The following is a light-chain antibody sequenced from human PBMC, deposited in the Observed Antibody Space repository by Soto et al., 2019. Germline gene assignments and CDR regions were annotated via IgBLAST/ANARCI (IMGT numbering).Light chain of an antibody. CDR2: GAS. CDR3: QQYGTSVT. CDR1: QSVSSSS. V-gene: IGKV3-20*01. Sequence: EIVFTQSPGTLSLSPGERVTISCRASQSVSSSSLAWYQQKPGKAPRLLIYGASSTATGIPDRLSGSGSGTVFTITIRRLEPEDVTVYYCQQYGTSVTFGQGTRLEIK. J-gene: IGKJ5*01.